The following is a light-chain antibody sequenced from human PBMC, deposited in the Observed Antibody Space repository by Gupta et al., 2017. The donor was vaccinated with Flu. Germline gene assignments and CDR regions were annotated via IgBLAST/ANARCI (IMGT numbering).Light chain of an antibody. V-gene: IGLV2-8*01. CDR2: EVN. Sequence: QSALTQPPSASGSPCQAVTISCTGTSSDVGGYNYVSWYQQYPAKAHKLVIYEVNKRPAGVPASFSGSLSGNTASLPLSVLEGEDEDDYYCRSDVGSDKFVFGTGTRVTVL. CDR1: SSDVGGYNY. J-gene: IGLJ1*01. CDR3: RSDVGSDKFV.